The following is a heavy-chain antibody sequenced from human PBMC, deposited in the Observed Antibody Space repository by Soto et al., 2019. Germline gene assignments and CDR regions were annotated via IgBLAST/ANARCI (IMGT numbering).Heavy chain of an antibody. D-gene: IGHD5-18*01. CDR1: GFTVSSSY. V-gene: IGHV3-66*01. J-gene: IGHJ4*02. CDR3: ARDYSSYGPFDY. CDR2: IYSDDYT. Sequence: GGSLRLSCEASGFTVSSSYMSWVRQVPGKGLEWVSIIYSDDYTYYADSVKGRFTISRDNAKNSLYLQMNSLRAEDTAVYYCARDYSSYGPFDYWGQGTLVTVSS.